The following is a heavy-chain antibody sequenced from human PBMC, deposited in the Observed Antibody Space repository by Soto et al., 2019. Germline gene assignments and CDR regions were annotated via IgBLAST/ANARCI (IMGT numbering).Heavy chain of an antibody. V-gene: IGHV3-73*01. CDR1: GFTFSGSA. J-gene: IGHJ4*02. Sequence: EVQLVESGGGLVQPGGSLKLSCAASGFTFSGSAVHWVRQASGKGLEWVGRIRSKANSYATAYAASMKGRFTISRDDSKNTAYLQMNSLKIEDTAVYYCTRGWTFYSFDYWGQGTLVTASS. CDR2: IRSKANSYAT. CDR3: TRGWTFYSFDY. D-gene: IGHD2-21*01.